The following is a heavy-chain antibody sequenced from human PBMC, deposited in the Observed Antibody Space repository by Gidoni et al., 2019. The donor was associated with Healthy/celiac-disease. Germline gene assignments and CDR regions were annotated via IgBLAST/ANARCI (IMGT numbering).Heavy chain of an antibody. CDR1: GFTFSSYG. CDR3: ARDFRYYDSSGVFDY. J-gene: IGHJ4*02. D-gene: IGHD3-22*01. V-gene: IGHV3-33*01. Sequence: QVQLVESGGGVVQPGRSLRLSCAASGFTFSSYGMHWVRQAPGKGQEWVAVIWYDGSNKYYADSVKGRFTISRDNSKNTLYLQMNSLRAEDTAVYYCARDFRYYDSSGVFDYWGQGTLVTVSS. CDR2: IWYDGSNK.